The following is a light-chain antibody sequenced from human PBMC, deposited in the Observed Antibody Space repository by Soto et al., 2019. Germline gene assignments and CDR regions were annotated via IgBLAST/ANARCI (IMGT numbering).Light chain of an antibody. CDR2: EVS. CDR3: RSYARNKNV. V-gene: IGLV2-8*01. CDR1: SSDVGGYNY. J-gene: IGLJ1*01. Sequence: QSVLTQPPSASGSPGQSVTISCTGTSSDVGGYNYVSWYQQHPGKAPKLMIYEVSQLPSGVPDRFSGSKSGNTASLTVSGLQAEDEADCYCRSYARNKNVFGPGPKVTVL.